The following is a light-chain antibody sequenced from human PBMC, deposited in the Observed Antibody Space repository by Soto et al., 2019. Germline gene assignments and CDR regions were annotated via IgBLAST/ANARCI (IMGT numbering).Light chain of an antibody. Sequence: EIVMTQSPATLSLSPGQRATLSCRASQSVSSNLAWYQQILGQAPRLLISGASTRATGIPARFTGSGSGTEFTLTISSLQSEDFEVYYCQQYTNWQHYFGQGTQVNI. CDR1: QSVSSN. V-gene: IGKV3-15*01. CDR3: QQYTNWQHY. J-gene: IGKJ2*01. CDR2: GAS.